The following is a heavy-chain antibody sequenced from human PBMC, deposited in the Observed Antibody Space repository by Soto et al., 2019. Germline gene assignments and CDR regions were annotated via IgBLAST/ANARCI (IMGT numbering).Heavy chain of an antibody. D-gene: IGHD3-3*01. CDR2: INHSGST. V-gene: IGHV4-34*01. J-gene: IGHJ5*02. Sequence: ASETLSLTCAVYGGSFSGYYWSWIRQPPGKGLEWIGEINHSGSTNYNPSLKSRVTISVDTSKNQFSLKLSSVTAADTAVYYCARGAGSRFLEWFPLRRFDPWGQGTLVTVSS. CDR1: GGSFSGYY. CDR3: ARGAGSRFLEWFPLRRFDP.